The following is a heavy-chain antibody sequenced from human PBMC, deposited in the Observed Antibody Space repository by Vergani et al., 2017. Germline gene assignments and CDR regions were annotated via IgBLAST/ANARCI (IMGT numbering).Heavy chain of an antibody. CDR2: INPSGGST. J-gene: IGHJ4*02. D-gene: IGHD3-16*02. CDR3: AMITFGGVIVYDY. Sequence: QVQLVQSGAEVKKPGASVKVSCKASGYTFTSYYMHWVRQAPGQGLEWMGIINPSGGSTSYAQKFQGRVTMTRDTSTSTVYMGLSSLRSEDTAVYYCAMITFGGVIVYDYWGQGTLVTVSS. V-gene: IGHV1-46*03. CDR1: GYTFTSYY.